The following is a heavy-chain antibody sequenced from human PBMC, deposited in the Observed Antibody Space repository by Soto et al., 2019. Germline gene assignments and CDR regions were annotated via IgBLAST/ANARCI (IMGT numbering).Heavy chain of an antibody. V-gene: IGHV3-23*01. CDR2: ISCCGGSA. CDR3: AKDDVQQWLIPHIDT. D-gene: IGHD6-19*01. CDR1: GFNFKKFA. J-gene: IGHJ5*02. Sequence: EVHLLESGGGVVQPGGSLRLSCVASGFNFKKFAMAWVRQAAGEGLEWVSGISCCGGSASYADSVKGRFSIARDDSKNTVSLHLNSLRVEDTAQYYCAKDDVQQWLIPHIDTWGQGTLVTVS.